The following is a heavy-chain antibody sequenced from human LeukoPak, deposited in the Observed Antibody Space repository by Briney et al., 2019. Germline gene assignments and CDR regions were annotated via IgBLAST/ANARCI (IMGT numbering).Heavy chain of an antibody. CDR1: GFIVSSNY. Sequence: PGGSLRLSCAASGFIVSSNYMSWVRQAPGKGLEWVSVISSGGSTYYSESVKGRFTISRHNSKNTLYLQMNSLRVEDTAVYYCARPRDYYDSSGLYQESGAFDFWGQGTMVTVSS. J-gene: IGHJ3*01. CDR3: ARPRDYYDSSGLYQESGAFDF. D-gene: IGHD3-22*01. CDR2: ISSGGST. V-gene: IGHV3-53*04.